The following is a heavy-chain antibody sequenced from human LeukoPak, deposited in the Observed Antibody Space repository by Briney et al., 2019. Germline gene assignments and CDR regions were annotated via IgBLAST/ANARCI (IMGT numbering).Heavy chain of an antibody. CDR2: IYTSGST. Sequence: SETLSLTCTVSGGSISSYYWSWIRQPAGKGLEWIGRIYTSGSTNYNPSLKSRVTISVDTSKNQFSLKLSSVTAADTAVYYCARGGTDSSGYYYGGTDFDYWGQGTLVSVSS. V-gene: IGHV4-4*07. D-gene: IGHD3-22*01. CDR3: ARGGTDSSGYYYGGTDFDY. J-gene: IGHJ4*02. CDR1: GGSISSYY.